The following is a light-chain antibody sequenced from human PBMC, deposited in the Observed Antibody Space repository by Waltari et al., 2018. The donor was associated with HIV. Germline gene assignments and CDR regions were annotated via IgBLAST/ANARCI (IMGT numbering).Light chain of an antibody. Sequence: QSALTQPASVSGSAGQSITIPCTGTSNDVGGYNYVPWYQQHPGKAPKLMIYEVSNRPSGVSNRFSGSKSGNTASLTISGLQAEDEADYYCSSYKNSNTLVFGGGTKLTVL. CDR2: EVS. CDR1: SNDVGGYNY. V-gene: IGLV2-14*01. CDR3: SSYKNSNTLV. J-gene: IGLJ2*01.